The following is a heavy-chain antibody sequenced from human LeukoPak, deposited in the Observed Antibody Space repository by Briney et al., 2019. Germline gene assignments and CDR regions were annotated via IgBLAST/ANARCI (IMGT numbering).Heavy chain of an antibody. CDR1: GFTFDDYG. CDR3: TTDYTSGNPY. J-gene: IGHJ4*02. CDR2: IKSKTDGGTR. V-gene: IGHV3-15*01. D-gene: IGHD3-10*01. Sequence: PGGSLRLSCAASGFTFDDYGMSWVRQAPGKGLEWVGRIKSKTDGGTRDYAAPVKVRFTISRDDSKNTLYLQMNSLKTEDTAVYYCTTDYTSGNPYWGQGTLVTVSS.